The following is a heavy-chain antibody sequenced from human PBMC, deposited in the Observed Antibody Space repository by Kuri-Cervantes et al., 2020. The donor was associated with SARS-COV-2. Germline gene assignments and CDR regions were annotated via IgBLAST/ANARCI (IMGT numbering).Heavy chain of an antibody. D-gene: IGHD6-13*01. V-gene: IGHV3-21*01. CDR1: GFTFSSYS. CDR2: ISSSSSYI. Sequence: GESLEISWASSGFTFSSYSMKGVRQAPGKRLEWVSSISSSSSYIYYADSVKGRFTTSRDNSKNTLYMQMNSLSAEDKAVYYCAREFSTVIAEAAAFDYWGQGTMVTVSS. J-gene: IGHJ4*01. CDR3: AREFSTVIAEAAAFDY.